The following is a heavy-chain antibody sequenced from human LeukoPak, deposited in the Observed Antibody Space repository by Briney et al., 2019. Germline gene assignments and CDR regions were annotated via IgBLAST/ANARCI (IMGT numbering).Heavy chain of an antibody. CDR2: MSYSGRT. D-gene: IGHD4-17*01. V-gene: IGHV4-4*07. Sequence: SETLSLTCTVSGGSINSYYWSWIRQPAGKGLEWIGSMSYSGRTYYNPSLKTRVTVSLDTSKNQFSLNLISVTAADTAVYYCARSPQGTATTANWLDPWGQGTLVTVSS. CDR3: ARSPQGTATTANWLDP. CDR1: GGSINSYY. J-gene: IGHJ5*02.